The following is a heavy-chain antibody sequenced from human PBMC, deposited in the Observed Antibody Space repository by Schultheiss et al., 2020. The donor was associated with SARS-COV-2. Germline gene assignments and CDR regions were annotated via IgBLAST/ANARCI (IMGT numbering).Heavy chain of an antibody. Sequence: SETLSLTCTVSGGSISSGDYYWSWIRQPPGKGLEWIGYIYYSGSTNYNPSLKSRVTISVDTSKNQLSLKLRSVTAADTAVYYCARGPPGGGYHYYGMDVWCQGTTVTVSS. CDR3: ARGPPGGGYHYYGMDV. D-gene: IGHD3-10*01. CDR2: IYYSGST. J-gene: IGHJ6*02. CDR1: GGSISSGDYY. V-gene: IGHV4-61*08.